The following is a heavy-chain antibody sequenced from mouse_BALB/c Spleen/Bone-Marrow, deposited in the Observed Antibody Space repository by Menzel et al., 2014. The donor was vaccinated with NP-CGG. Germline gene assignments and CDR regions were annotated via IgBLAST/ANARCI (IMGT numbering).Heavy chain of an antibody. Sequence: VQLPQPGAGLVKPGASVKLSCTASGFNIKDTYMHWVKQRPEQGLEWIGRVDPANGNTKYDPKFQGKATITADTSSNTAYLQLSSLTSEDTAVYYCARYRLGTYFDYWGQGTTLTVSS. CDR2: VDPANGNT. J-gene: IGHJ2*01. V-gene: IGHV14-3*02. D-gene: IGHD2-14*01. CDR1: GFNIKDTY. CDR3: ARYRLGTYFDY.